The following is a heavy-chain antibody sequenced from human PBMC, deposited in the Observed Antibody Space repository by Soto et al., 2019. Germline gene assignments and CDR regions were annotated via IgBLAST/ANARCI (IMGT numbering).Heavy chain of an antibody. CDR3: ARMRQLVGYFYYYMDV. Sequence: ASVKVSCKASGYTFTNYGIAWVRRAPGQGLEWMGWISAYNGNTHYTQRLQGRVTMTTDTSTSTAYMELRGLRSDDTAVYYCARMRQLVGYFYYYMDVWGKGTTVTVSS. CDR2: ISAYNGNT. V-gene: IGHV1-18*01. CDR1: GYTFTNYG. J-gene: IGHJ6*03. D-gene: IGHD6-6*01.